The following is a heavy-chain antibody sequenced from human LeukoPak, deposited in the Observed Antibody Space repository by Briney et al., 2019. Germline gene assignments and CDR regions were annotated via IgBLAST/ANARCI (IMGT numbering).Heavy chain of an antibody. D-gene: IGHD6-19*01. Sequence: GGSLRLSCAASGLTFSTYAMSWVRQAPGRGLEWVSPISGSGGSTSYSDSVKGRFTISRDNSRNTLYLQMNSLRAEDTAVYYCASLGIAVAANYWRQGTMVTVSS. J-gene: IGHJ4*02. CDR2: ISGSGGST. CDR1: GLTFSTYA. V-gene: IGHV3-23*01. CDR3: ASLGIAVAANY.